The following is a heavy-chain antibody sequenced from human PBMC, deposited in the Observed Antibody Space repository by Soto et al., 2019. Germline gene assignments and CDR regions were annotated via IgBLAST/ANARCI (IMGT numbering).Heavy chain of an antibody. J-gene: IGHJ4*02. D-gene: IGHD3-22*01. CDR2: ISYSGST. CDR1: GGSISSGSYY. V-gene: IGHV4-31*03. Sequence: QVQLQESGPGLVKPSQTLSLTCTVSGGSISSGSYYWSWIRQHPGKGLEWIGYISYSGSTYYNPSLWSRVTISVDTSKNQFSLKLNSVTAADTAVYYCARRENYRDTSGYYGFFDYWGQGTLVTVSS. CDR3: ARRENYRDTSGYYGFFDY.